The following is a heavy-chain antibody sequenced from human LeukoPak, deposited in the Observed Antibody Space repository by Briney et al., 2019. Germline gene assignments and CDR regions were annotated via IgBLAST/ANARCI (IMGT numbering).Heavy chain of an antibody. J-gene: IGHJ3*02. V-gene: IGHV3-49*04. CDR2: IRSKAYGGTT. Sequence: PGGSLRLSCTASRFTFGDYVMSWVRQAPGKGLEWVGFIRSKAYGGTTKNAASVKGRFTISRDDSRSIAYLQMSSLKTEDTAVYYCTRRYNYDSSGYYYVRDAFDIWGQGTMVTVSS. CDR1: RFTFGDYV. D-gene: IGHD3-22*01. CDR3: TRRYNYDSSGYYYVRDAFDI.